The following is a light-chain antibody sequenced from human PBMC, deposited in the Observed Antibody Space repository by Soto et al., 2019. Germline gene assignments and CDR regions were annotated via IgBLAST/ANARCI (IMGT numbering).Light chain of an antibody. J-gene: IGLJ1*01. V-gene: IGLV1-40*01. Sequence: QSVLTQPPSVSGAPGQRVTISCTGSSSNIGAGYDVHWYQQLPGTAPKLLISGNSNRPSGVPDRFSGSKSGTSASLAITGLHAEDEADYYCQSYDSSLSGYNYVFGTGTKLTVL. CDR3: QSYDSSLSGYNYV. CDR1: SSNIGAGYD. CDR2: GNS.